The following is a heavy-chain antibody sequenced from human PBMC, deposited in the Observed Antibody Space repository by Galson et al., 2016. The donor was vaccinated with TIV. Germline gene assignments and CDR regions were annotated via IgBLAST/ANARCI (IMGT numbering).Heavy chain of an antibody. Sequence: SLRLACAASGFTFSSYGMSWVRQTPGKGLEWVSSISRGSNFIFYADSVKGRFAISRDDAENSLLLDMNSLRADDTAVYYRARDYDFWSGHSWGYWGQGTLVTVSS. CDR1: GFTFSSYG. CDR2: ISRGSNFI. D-gene: IGHD3-3*01. CDR3: ARDYDFWSGHSWGY. J-gene: IGHJ4*02. V-gene: IGHV3-21*06.